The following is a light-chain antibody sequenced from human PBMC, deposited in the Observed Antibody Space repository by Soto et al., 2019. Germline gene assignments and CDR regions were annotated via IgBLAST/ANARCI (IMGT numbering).Light chain of an antibody. V-gene: IGKV1-12*01. CDR3: QQASSFPIT. CDR1: QGLAGW. CDR2: GAS. Sequence: DIQLAQSPSSVSASVGDRVTITCRASQGLAGWLGWYQQKLGTAPKLLISGASSLQNGVPSRFSGNGSGTDFSLTISSLQPDDFATYFCQQASSFPITFGHGTRLEFK. J-gene: IGKJ5*01.